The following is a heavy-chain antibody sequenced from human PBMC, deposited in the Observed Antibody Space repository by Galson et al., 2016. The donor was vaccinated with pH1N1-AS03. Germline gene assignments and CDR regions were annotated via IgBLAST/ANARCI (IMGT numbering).Heavy chain of an antibody. D-gene: IGHD5-12*01. V-gene: IGHV5-10-1*01. CDR2: FDPSDSHT. CDR1: GYSFTNYW. J-gene: IGHJ4*02. Sequence: QSGAEVKKPGESLRVSCKGSGYSFTNYWINWVRQMPGKGLEWMGRFDPSDSHTSYSPSFQGHVTFSADKSINTASLQWSSLKSSDTAIYYCARRYSGFGFVYWGQGTLVTVSS. CDR3: ARRYSGFGFVY.